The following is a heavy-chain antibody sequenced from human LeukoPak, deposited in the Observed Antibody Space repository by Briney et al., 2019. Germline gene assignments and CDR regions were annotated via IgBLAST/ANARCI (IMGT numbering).Heavy chain of an antibody. CDR1: GGSFSGYD. D-gene: IGHD3-10*01. CDR2: INHSGST. CDR3: ARVNKYGSGSYYNVWWFDP. Sequence: SETLSLTCAVYGGSFSGYDWSWIRQPPGKGLEWIGEINHSGSTNYNPSLKSRVTISVATSKNQFYLKLSSVTAADTAVYCCARVNKYGSGSYYNVWWFDPWGQGTLVTVSS. J-gene: IGHJ5*02. V-gene: IGHV4-34*01.